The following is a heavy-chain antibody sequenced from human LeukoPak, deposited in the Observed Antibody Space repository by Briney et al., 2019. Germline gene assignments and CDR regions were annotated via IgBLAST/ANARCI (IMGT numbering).Heavy chain of an antibody. CDR3: ARVGDHYHWYFDL. CDR1: GFSVGSKY. V-gene: IGHV3-53*01. D-gene: IGHD3-10*01. CDR2: LYSGADT. J-gene: IGHJ2*01. Sequence: PGGSLRLSCAASGFSVGSKYMNWVRQAPGKGLEWVSILYSGADTYYADSVRGRFTISRDSSKNTVFLQMNSLRADDTAVYYCARVGDHYHWYFDLWGRGTRVSVSS.